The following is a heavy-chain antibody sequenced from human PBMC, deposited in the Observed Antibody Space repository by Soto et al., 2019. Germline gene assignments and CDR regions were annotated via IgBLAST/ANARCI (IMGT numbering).Heavy chain of an antibody. CDR1: GYTFSNYY. V-gene: IGHV1-2*02. CDR3: ARGGYYDWFDP. J-gene: IGHJ5*02. Sequence: QVQLVQSGAEVKKPGASVKVSCKASGYTFSNYYFHWVRQAPGQGLEWMGWINPNSGGTNYAQQFQGRVTMTRDTSISTAYMDLSRLTSDDTAVYYCARGGYYDWFDPWGQGTLVTVSS. CDR2: INPNSGGT. D-gene: IGHD4-17*01.